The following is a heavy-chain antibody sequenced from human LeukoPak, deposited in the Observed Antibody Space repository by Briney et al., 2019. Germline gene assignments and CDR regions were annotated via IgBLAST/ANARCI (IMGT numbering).Heavy chain of an antibody. CDR1: GLTFTSYD. CDR3: AKDPPADTAMVDY. V-gene: IGHV3-33*06. J-gene: IGHJ4*02. D-gene: IGHD5-18*01. CDR2: IWYDGSNT. Sequence: GGSLRLSCAASGLTFTSYDMHWVRQAPGKGLEWVALIWYDGSNTYYTDSVRGRFTISRDNSKSTLYLQMNSLRAEDTAVYYCAKDPPADTAMVDYWGQGTLVTVSS.